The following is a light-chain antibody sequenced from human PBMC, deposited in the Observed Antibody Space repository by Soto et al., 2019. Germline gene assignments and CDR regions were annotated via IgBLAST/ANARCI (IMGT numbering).Light chain of an antibody. V-gene: IGKV4-1*01. CDR1: QSVLYSSSNKNT. CDR2: WAS. CDR3: QQYYGTPWA. Sequence: DIVMTQSPDSLAVSLGERATINCKSSQSVLYSSSNKNTLAWYQQKPGQPPKLLIYWASTRESGIPDRFSGSGSGTDFTLTISSLHAEDVAVYYCQQYYGTPWAFGQGTKVEIK. J-gene: IGKJ1*01.